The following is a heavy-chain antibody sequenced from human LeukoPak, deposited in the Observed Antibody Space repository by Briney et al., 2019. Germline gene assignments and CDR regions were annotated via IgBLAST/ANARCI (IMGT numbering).Heavy chain of an antibody. CDR1: GGSIRSSSYY. Sequence: SETLSLTCTVPGGSIRSSSYYWGWIRQPPGKGLEWIGSIYYSGSTYYNPSLKSRVTISVDTSKNQFSLNLNSVTAADTAVYYCARGSSGPDYWGQGTLVTVSS. V-gene: IGHV4-39*02. CDR3: ARGSSGPDY. J-gene: IGHJ4*02. CDR2: IYYSGST. D-gene: IGHD6-19*01.